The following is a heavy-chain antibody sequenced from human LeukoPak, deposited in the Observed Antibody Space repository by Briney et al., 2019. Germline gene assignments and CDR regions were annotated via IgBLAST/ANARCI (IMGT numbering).Heavy chain of an antibody. J-gene: IGHJ5*02. Sequence: PGGPLRLSCAASGIIITRYWMSWVRQTPGKGLEWVANIKQDGSEKNYVDSVKRRFTIFRDNARNSLYLQMNSLRAEDTAVYYCASHSYGYNHWGQGTLVIVSS. CDR1: GIIITRYW. D-gene: IGHD3-16*01. CDR2: IKQDGSEK. CDR3: ASHSYGYNH. V-gene: IGHV3-7*01.